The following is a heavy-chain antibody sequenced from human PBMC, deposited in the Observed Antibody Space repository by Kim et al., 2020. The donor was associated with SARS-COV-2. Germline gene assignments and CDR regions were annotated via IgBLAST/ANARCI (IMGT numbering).Heavy chain of an antibody. CDR1: GFSLSTSLVG. CDR3: AHRQGDSDDYYAFDY. CDR2: IYWDDDK. D-gene: IGHD3-3*01. V-gene: IGHV2-5*02. J-gene: IGHJ4*02. Sequence: SGPTLVNPSQTLTLTCTFSGFSLSTSLVGVGWIRQPPGKALEWLAVIYWDDDKRYSPSLKTRLTITKDTSKNQVVLTMTNMDPVDTATYYCAHRQGDSDDYYAFDYGGQGTLVPVS.